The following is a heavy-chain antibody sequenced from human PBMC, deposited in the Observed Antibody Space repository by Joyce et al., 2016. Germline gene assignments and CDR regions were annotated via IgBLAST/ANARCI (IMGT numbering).Heavy chain of an antibody. Sequence: QVQLVQSGAEVKKPGASVKVSCKTSGYIFTGFFIHWVRLAPGRGLEWMGWTNINSGDTHAPQKFQGRVTMARDTSINTAYMELAGLTADDTAVYYCARDVDNSGYDPLYYFDHWGQGTLVTVSS. CDR1: GYIFTGFF. J-gene: IGHJ4*02. V-gene: IGHV1-2*02. D-gene: IGHD5-12*01. CDR3: ARDVDNSGYDPLYYFDH. CDR2: TNINSGDT.